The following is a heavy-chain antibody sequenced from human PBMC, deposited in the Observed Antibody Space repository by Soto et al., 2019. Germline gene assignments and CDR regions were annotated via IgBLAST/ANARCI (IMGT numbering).Heavy chain of an antibody. V-gene: IGHV4-30-2*01. CDR2: IYHSWST. Sequence: SETLSLTCAVYGGSFSGYYWSWIRQPPGKGLEWIGYIYHSWSTYYNPSLKSRVTISVDRSKNQFSLKLSSVTAADTAVYYCARRRGFPYYYGMDVWGQGTTVTVSS. J-gene: IGHJ6*02. D-gene: IGHD5-12*01. CDR3: ARRRGFPYYYGMDV. CDR1: GGSFSGYY.